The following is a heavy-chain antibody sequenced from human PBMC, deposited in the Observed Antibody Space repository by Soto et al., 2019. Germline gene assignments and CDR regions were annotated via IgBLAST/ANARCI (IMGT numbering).Heavy chain of an antibody. J-gene: IGHJ3*01. CDR1: GFTFSDYG. D-gene: IGHD3-3*02. V-gene: IGHV3-30*03. Sequence: QVRLVESGGGVVQPGTSLRLSCAASGFTFSDYGIHWVRQAAGKGLEWVAFMTYDGATEYYADSVRGRFTMSRDNSKRELLLQMNSLSPDDTAVYSCARVRLSIAVNDDLDVWGQGTTVTVSS. CDR2: MTYDGATE. CDR3: ARVRLSIAVNDDLDV.